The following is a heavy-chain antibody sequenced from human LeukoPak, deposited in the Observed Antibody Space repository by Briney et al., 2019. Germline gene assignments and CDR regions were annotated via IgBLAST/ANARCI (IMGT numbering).Heavy chain of an antibody. CDR3: AKDFIGYSTSLY. J-gene: IGHJ4*02. V-gene: IGHV3-23*01. D-gene: IGHD6-6*01. Sequence: PGGSLRLSCNASGFIFSSFVMSWVRQAPGKGLEWVSSISGSGAVTYYADSVKGRFTISRDNSMNTLNLQMNSLSVDDTAAYYCAKDFIGYSTSLYWGQGTLVSVSS. CDR1: GFIFSSFV. CDR2: ISGSGAVT.